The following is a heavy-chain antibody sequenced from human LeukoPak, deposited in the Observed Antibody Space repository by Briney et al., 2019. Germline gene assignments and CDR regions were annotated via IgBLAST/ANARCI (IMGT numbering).Heavy chain of an antibody. Sequence: GGSLRLSCAASRFTFSSYEMNWVRQAPGKGLEWVSYISSSDSTIYYADSVKGRFTISRDNAKNSLYLQMNSLRAEDTAVYYCARDRSGAFDIWGQGTMVTVSS. D-gene: IGHD6-25*01. CDR3: ARDRSGAFDI. CDR1: RFTFSSYE. CDR2: ISSSDSTI. J-gene: IGHJ3*02. V-gene: IGHV3-48*03.